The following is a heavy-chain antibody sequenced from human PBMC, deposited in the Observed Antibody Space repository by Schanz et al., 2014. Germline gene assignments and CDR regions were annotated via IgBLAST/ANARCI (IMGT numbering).Heavy chain of an antibody. D-gene: IGHD5-12*01. Sequence: QVQLVQSGAEVKKPGASVKVSCQTSGYTFTAYGINWVRQAPGQGLEWMGWINGYNGHTLYAQKFQGRVTMTTDTSTSTSYMELTSLRFDDTAVYYCARGGGPEDVFDIWGQGTILTVSS. J-gene: IGHJ3*02. CDR2: INGYNGHT. V-gene: IGHV1-18*01. CDR3: ARGGGPEDVFDI. CDR1: GYTFTAYG.